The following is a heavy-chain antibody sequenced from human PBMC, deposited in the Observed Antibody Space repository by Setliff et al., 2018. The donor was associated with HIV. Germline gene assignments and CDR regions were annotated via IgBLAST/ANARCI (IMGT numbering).Heavy chain of an antibody. CDR1: DDPINSFY. CDR2: SYTSGST. J-gene: IGHJ4*02. D-gene: IGHD3-22*01. Sequence: SETLSLTCTVSDDPINSFYWSWIRQPPGKGLEWIGYSYTSGSTNYNPSLEGRVTISVDTSKNQFSLKLSPVTAADTAVYYCARTPEDYDQYFFDRWGQGTLVTVSS. V-gene: IGHV4-4*09. CDR3: ARTPEDYDQYFFDR.